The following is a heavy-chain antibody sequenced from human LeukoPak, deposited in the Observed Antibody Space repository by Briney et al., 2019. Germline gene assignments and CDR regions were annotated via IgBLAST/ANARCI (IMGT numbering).Heavy chain of an antibody. J-gene: IGHJ6*04. V-gene: IGHV4-34*01. Sequence: SETLSLTCAVYGGSFSGYYWSWIRQPPGKGLEWIGEINHSGSTNYNPSLKSRVAISADTSKNQFSLKLSSVTAADTAVYYCARGAYRTYYYGSGSALGGMDVWGKGTTVTVSS. CDR3: ARGAYRTYYYGSGSALGGMDV. D-gene: IGHD3-10*01. CDR2: INHSGST. CDR1: GGSFSGYY.